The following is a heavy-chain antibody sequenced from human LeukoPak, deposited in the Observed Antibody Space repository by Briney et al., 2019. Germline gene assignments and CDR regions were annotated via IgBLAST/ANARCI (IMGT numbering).Heavy chain of an antibody. Sequence: GGSLRLSCAASGFTFSGSAMHWVRQACGKGLEWLGRIRSKPNSYATAYAASVKGKFTLSRDDSKNTAYLQMDSLKIEDTAVYYCSSHCSSTNCYLFYWGQGTLVTVSS. CDR1: GFTFSGSA. CDR2: IRSKPNSYAT. D-gene: IGHD2-2*01. J-gene: IGHJ4*02. CDR3: SSHCSSTNCYLFY. V-gene: IGHV3-73*01.